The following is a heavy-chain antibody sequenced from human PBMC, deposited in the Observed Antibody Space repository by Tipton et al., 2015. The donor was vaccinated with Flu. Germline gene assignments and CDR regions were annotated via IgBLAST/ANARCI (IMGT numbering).Heavy chain of an antibody. D-gene: IGHD3-10*01. CDR2: ISWNSGSI. V-gene: IGHV3-9*01. CDR3: AMEREIRGQTAFDP. J-gene: IGHJ3*01. Sequence: SLRLSCAASGFTFDDFAMHWVRQPPGKGLEWVSGISWNSGSIGYGGSFKGRVTTSRDNAKNSLYLQMHDLRPEDTAFYYCAMEREIRGQTAFDPWGQGTLVTVAS. CDR1: GFTFDDFA.